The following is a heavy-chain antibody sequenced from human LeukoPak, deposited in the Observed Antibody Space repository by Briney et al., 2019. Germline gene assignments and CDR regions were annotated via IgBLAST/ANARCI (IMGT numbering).Heavy chain of an antibody. J-gene: IGHJ4*02. CDR2: ISGSGGST. Sequence: GGSLRLSCAASGFTFSSYAMSWVRQAPGKGLEWVSAISGSGGSTYYADSVKGRFTISRDNSKNSPYLQMNSLRAEDTAVYYCARDNMGFDYWGQGTLVTVYS. CDR3: ARDNMGFDY. D-gene: IGHD2/OR15-2a*01. CDR1: GFTFSSYA. V-gene: IGHV3-23*01.